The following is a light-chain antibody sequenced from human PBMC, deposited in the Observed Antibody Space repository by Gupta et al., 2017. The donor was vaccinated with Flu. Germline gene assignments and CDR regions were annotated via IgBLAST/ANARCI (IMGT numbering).Light chain of an antibody. CDR3: MQGLQTPIT. J-gene: IGKJ5*01. CDR1: LRSRDSNGYNY. CDR2: VGS. V-gene: IGKV2-28*01. Sequence: IICRSSLRSRDSNGYNYLDCDLQKPGPAPQVLIYVGSNRASGVANRFSGSGAGTDFTLKISRVDAEDVGVYYCMQGLQTPITFGQGTRLEIK.